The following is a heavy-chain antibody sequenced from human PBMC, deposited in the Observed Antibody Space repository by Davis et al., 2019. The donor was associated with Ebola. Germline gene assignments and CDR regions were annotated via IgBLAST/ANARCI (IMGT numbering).Heavy chain of an antibody. CDR2: ISSSSSYI. CDR1: GFTFSSYS. D-gene: IGHD3-3*01. Sequence: PGGSLRLSCAASGFTFSSYSMNWVRQAPGKGLEWVSSISSSSSYIYYADSVKGRFTISRDNAKNSLYLQMNSLRAKDTAVYYCARINWNGYPSRYGMDVWGQGTTVTVSS. J-gene: IGHJ6*02. CDR3: ARINWNGYPSRYGMDV. V-gene: IGHV3-21*01.